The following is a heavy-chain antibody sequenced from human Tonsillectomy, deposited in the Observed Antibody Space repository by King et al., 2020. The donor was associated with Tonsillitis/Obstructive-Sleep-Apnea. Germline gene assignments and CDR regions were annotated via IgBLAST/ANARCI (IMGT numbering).Heavy chain of an antibody. CDR2: INSDGSST. CDR1: GFTFSSYW. Sequence: VQLVESGGGLVQPGGSRRLSCAASGFTFSSYWMHWVRQAPGKGLVWVSRINSDGSSTSYADSVKGRFTISRDNAKNKLYLQMNSLRAEDTAVYYCASERYSSSSPIDYWGQGTLVTVSS. D-gene: IGHD6-6*01. V-gene: IGHV3-74*01. CDR3: ASERYSSSSPIDY. J-gene: IGHJ4*02.